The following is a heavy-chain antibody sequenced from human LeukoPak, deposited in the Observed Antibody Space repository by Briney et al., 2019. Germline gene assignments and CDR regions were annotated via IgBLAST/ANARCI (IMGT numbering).Heavy chain of an antibody. D-gene: IGHD4-23*01. CDR2: IYSSGST. CDR1: GGSINGYY. V-gene: IGHV4-4*07. CDR3: ARGGKATVVTM. Sequence: SETLSLTCTVSGGSINGYYWSWIRQPAGKGLAWIGRIYSSGSTNYNPSLKSRVSMSVDTSKNQFSLKLTSVTAADTAVYYCARGGKATVVTMWGQGILVTVSS. J-gene: IGHJ4*02.